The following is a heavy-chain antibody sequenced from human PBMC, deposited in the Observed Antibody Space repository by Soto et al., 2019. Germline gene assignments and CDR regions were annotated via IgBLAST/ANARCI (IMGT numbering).Heavy chain of an antibody. V-gene: IGHV1-69*13. D-gene: IGHD3-3*01. Sequence: SVRVSCKASGGTFSSYAISWVRQAPGQGLEWMGGIIPIFGTANYAQKFQGRVTITADESTSTAYMELSSLRSEDTAVYYCAREPYDFWSGYYNNWFDPWGQGTLVTVSS. J-gene: IGHJ5*02. CDR1: GGTFSSYA. CDR2: IIPIFGTA. CDR3: AREPYDFWSGYYNNWFDP.